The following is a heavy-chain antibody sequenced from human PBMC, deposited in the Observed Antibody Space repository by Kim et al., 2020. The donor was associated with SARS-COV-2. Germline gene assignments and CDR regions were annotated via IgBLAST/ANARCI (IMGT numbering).Heavy chain of an antibody. J-gene: IGHJ2*01. CDR2: IYHSGST. Sequence: SETLSLTCAVSGGSISSSNWWSWVRQPPGKGLEWSGEIYHSGSTNYNPSLKSRVTISVDKSKNQFSLKLSSVTAADTAVYYCARAYDGSGSYPLYDYWYFDLWGRGTLVTVSS. CDR1: GGSISSSNW. CDR3: ARAYDGSGSYPLYDYWYFDL. D-gene: IGHD3-10*01. V-gene: IGHV4-4*02.